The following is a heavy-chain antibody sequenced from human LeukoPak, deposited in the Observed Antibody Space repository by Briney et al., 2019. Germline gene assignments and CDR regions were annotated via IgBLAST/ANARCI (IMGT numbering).Heavy chain of an antibody. D-gene: IGHD3-22*01. J-gene: IGHJ4*02. CDR3: ASSGYPDY. V-gene: IGHV4-59*01. CDR1: GGSISSYY. CDR2: IYYSGST. Sequence: SETLSPTCTVSGGSISSYYWSWIRQPPGKGLEWIGYIYYSGSTNYNPSLKSRVTISVDTSKNQFSLKLSSVTAADTAVYYCASSGYPDYWGQGTLVTVSS.